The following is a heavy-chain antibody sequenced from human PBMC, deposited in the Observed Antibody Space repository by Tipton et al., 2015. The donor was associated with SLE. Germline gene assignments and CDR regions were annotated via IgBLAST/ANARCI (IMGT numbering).Heavy chain of an antibody. D-gene: IGHD6-6*01. Sequence: TLSLTCAVYGGSFSGYYWSWIRQPPGKGLEWIGEINHSGSTNYNPSLKSRATMSVDTSKNQFSLKLSSVTAADTAVYYCARHRREHYTSSSSAFDIWGQGTMVTVSS. CDR1: GGSFSGYY. V-gene: IGHV4-34*01. CDR2: INHSGST. J-gene: IGHJ3*02. CDR3: ARHRREHYTSSSSAFDI.